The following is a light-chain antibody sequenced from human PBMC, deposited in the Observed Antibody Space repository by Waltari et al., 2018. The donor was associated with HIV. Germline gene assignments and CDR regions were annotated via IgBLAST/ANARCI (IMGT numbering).Light chain of an antibody. Sequence: QSVLTQPPAVSAAPGQHLTISCHGTPSNIGNNFVSWYPKLPGTAPKLLIFDNHKRPSGVSDRFSASKSATSATLDITGLHTGDEAEYYCGTWDTSLNAGVFGGGTKVSVL. V-gene: IGLV1-51*01. J-gene: IGLJ2*01. CDR2: DNH. CDR3: GTWDTSLNAGV. CDR1: PSNIGNNF.